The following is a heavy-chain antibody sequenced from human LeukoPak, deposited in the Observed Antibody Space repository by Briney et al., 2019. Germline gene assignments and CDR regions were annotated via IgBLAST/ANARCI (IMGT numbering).Heavy chain of an antibody. CDR3: ARANFPYCSSSTCLFDY. CDR1: GYTFTDYY. D-gene: IGHD2-2*01. V-gene: IGHV1-2*02. J-gene: IGHJ4*02. Sequence: GASVKVSCKASGYTFTDYYMHWVRQAPGQGFEWMGWINPNDGDTNYAQKFQGRVTMTRDTSISTAHTEVSRLRSDDTAVYYCARANFPYCSSSTCLFDYWGQGTLVTVSS. CDR2: INPNDGDT.